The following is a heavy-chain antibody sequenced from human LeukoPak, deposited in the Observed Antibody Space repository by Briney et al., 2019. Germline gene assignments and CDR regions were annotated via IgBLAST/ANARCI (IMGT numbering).Heavy chain of an antibody. J-gene: IGHJ4*02. CDR2: IYYSGST. D-gene: IGHD3-22*01. Sequence: SETLSLTCTVSGGSISSSSYYWGWIRQPPGKGLEWIGSIYYSGSTYYNPSLKSRVTISVDTSENQFSLKLSSVTAADTAVYYCARGHYYDSSGYYSPHYFDYWGQGTLVTVSS. V-gene: IGHV4-39*01. CDR1: GGSISSSSYY. CDR3: ARGHYYDSSGYYSPHYFDY.